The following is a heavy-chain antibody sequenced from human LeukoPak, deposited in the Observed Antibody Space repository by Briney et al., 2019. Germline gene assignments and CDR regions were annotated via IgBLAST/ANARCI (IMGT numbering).Heavy chain of an antibody. CDR1: GFTFSSYE. V-gene: IGHV3-48*03. CDR2: ISSSGSTI. J-gene: IGHJ6*04. CDR3: ARESQYGMDV. Sequence: PGGSLRLSCAASGFTFSSYEMNWVRQAPGKGLEWVSYISSSGSTIYHADSVKGRFTISRDNAKNSLYLQMNSLRAEDTAVYYCARESQYGMDVWGKGTTVTVSS.